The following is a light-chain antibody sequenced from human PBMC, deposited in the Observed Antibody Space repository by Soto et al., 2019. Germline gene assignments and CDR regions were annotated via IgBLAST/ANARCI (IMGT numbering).Light chain of an antibody. CDR2: KAS. Sequence: DIQMTQSPSTLSASVGDRVTITCRASQNIRSWLAWYQQKPGKAPKLLIYKASTLESGVPSRFSGSGSGTEFTLTISSLQPDDFATYYCQQYNSYSTFGQGTRLEIK. CDR3: QQYNSYST. CDR1: QNIRSW. J-gene: IGKJ5*01. V-gene: IGKV1-5*03.